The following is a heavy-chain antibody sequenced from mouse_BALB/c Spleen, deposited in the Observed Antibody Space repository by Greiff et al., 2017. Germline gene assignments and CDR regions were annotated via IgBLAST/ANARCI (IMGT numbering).Heavy chain of an antibody. D-gene: IGHD2-3*01. CDR3: ARGPYDGYYDFDY. Sequence: DVKLVESGGGLVKPGGSLKLSCAASGFTFSSYAMSWVRQTPEKRLEWVASISSGGSTYYPDSVKGRFTISRDNARNILYLQMSSLRSEDTAMYYCARGPYDGYYDFDYWGQGTTLTVSS. V-gene: IGHV5-6-5*01. CDR2: ISSGGST. J-gene: IGHJ2*01. CDR1: GFTFSSYA.